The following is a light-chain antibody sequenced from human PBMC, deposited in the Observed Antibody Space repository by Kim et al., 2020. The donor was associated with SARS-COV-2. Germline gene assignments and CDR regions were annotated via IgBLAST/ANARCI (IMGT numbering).Light chain of an antibody. CDR2: GAS. CDR1: QGVSSSY. V-gene: IGKV3-20*01. J-gene: IGKJ1*01. Sequence: SPGDRATLSCRSSQGVSSSYLAWYQQKPGQAPRLLIYGASSRATGIPDRFSGSGSGTDFTLTISRLEPEDFAVYYCQQYGSSRTFGQGTKVDIK. CDR3: QQYGSSRT.